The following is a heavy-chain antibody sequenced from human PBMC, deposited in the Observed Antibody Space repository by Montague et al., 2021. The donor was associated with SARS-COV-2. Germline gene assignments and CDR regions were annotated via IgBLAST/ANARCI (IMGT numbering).Heavy chain of an antibody. V-gene: IGHV3-21*01. J-gene: IGHJ4*02. CDR2: ISSSSSYI. CDR1: GFTFSSYS. Sequence: SLSLSFSASGFTFSSYSMNWVRQAPGKGLEWVSSISSSSSYIYYADSVKGRFTISRDNAKNSLYLQMNSLRAEDTAVYYCARGSAYYGFWSGLLDYWGQGTLVTVSS. D-gene: IGHD3-3*01. CDR3: ARGSAYYGFWSGLLDY.